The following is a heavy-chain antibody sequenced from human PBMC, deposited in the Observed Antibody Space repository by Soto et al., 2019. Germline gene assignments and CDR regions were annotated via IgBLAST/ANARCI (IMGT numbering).Heavy chain of an antibody. Sequence: SQTLSLTCAISGDSVSSNNVAWNWIRQSPSRGLEWLGRTYYRSKWYNDYAESVKSRITISPDTSKNQFSLQLNSVTPEDTAVYYCTRYSTRNFDYWGQGTLVTVSS. CDR1: GDSVSSNNVA. J-gene: IGHJ4*02. CDR2: TYYRSKWYN. CDR3: TRYSTRNFDY. D-gene: IGHD2-21*01. V-gene: IGHV6-1*01.